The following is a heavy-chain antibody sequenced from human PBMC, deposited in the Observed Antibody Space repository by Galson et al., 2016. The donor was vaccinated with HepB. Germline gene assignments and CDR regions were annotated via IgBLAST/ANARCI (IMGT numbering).Heavy chain of an antibody. J-gene: IGHJ4*02. CDR3: ARDDYFRLGY. D-gene: IGHD3-16*01. CDR2: ITSSSDTM. CDR1: GFIFSVYN. Sequence: SLRLSCAASGFIFSVYNMHWARQAPGKGLEWIALITSSSDTMYYADSVKGRFTISRDNAKNSLYLEMNSLRDEDTAVYYCARDDYFRLGYWGQGTLVTVSS. V-gene: IGHV3-48*02.